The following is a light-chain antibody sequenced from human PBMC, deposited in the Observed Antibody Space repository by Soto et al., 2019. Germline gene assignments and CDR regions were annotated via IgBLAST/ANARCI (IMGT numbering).Light chain of an antibody. CDR1: QSVSGY. V-gene: IGKV1-39*01. J-gene: IGKJ1*01. Sequence: DIQVTQSPSSLSASVGDRVTITCRTSQSVSGYLNWYQQEPGKAPKLLTYAASSLQSGVPSRFSGSGSGTDFSLTISSLQPEDFATYYCQQTYTSPRTCGQGTKWIS. CDR2: AAS. CDR3: QQTYTSPRT.